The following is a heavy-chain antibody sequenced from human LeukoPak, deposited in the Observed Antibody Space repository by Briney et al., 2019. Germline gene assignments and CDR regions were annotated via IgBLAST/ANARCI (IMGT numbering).Heavy chain of an antibody. D-gene: IGHD4-23*01. Sequence: PSETLSLTCTVSGGSISSGGYYWSWIRQLPGKGLEWIGYIYYSGTTYCNPSLKSRVTISVDTSKNQFSLNLISVTAADTAVYYCLYGGNSGDWLYWGQGTLVTVSS. V-gene: IGHV4-31*09. CDR2: IYYSGTT. CDR3: LYGGNSGDWLY. J-gene: IGHJ4*02. CDR1: GGSISSGGYY.